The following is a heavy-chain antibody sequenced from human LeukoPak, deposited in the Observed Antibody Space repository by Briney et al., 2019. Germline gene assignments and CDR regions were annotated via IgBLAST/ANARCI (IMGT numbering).Heavy chain of an antibody. CDR1: GGSISSYY. Sequence: SETLSLTCTVSGGSISSYYWSWLRQPPGKGLEWIGYIYYSGSTNYNPSLKSRVTISVDTSKNQFSLKLSSVTAADTAVYYCASTPPGYYDSSGYWDYWGQGTLVTVSS. CDR2: IYYSGST. V-gene: IGHV4-59*01. CDR3: ASTPPGYYDSSGYWDY. J-gene: IGHJ4*02. D-gene: IGHD3-22*01.